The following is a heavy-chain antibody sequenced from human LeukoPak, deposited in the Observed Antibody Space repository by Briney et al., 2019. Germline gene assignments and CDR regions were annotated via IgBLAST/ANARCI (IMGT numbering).Heavy chain of an antibody. J-gene: IGHJ5*02. CDR2: IYYSGST. Sequence: PSETLSLTCTVSGGSISSYYWSWIRQPPGKGLEWIGYIYYSGSTNYNPSLKSRVTISVDTSKNQFSLKLASVTTADTAVYYCARMPDILTGLDPWGQGTLVTVSS. D-gene: IGHD3-9*01. CDR3: ARMPDILTGLDP. CDR1: GGSISSYY. V-gene: IGHV4-59*01.